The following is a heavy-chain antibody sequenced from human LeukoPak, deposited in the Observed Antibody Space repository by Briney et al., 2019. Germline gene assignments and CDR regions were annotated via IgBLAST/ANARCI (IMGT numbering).Heavy chain of an antibody. D-gene: IGHD2-15*01. V-gene: IGHV4-4*02. CDR3: ARDLRGIVAPPR. Sequence: SGTLSLNCAVSGDSISSPKWWSWVRQPPGKGLEWIGEVYHSGSANYNPSVKSRVTISVDKSKNQFSLRLTSATAADTAVYYCARDLRGIVAPPRWGQGTLVSVSS. CDR1: GDSISSPKW. J-gene: IGHJ4*02. CDR2: VYHSGSA.